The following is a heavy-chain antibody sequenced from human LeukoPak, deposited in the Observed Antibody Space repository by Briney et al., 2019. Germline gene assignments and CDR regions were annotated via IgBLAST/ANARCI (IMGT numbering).Heavy chain of an antibody. Sequence: ASVRVSFKTSGYTFTDYYIHWVRQAPGQGLEWMGWINPKTGRTSFARTFQGRVTLTRDPSITTVYMDMAWLTSDDTAIYFCARADFIDAGPYVIAPWGQGTLVTVSS. D-gene: IGHD3-3*01. J-gene: IGHJ5*02. V-gene: IGHV1-2*02. CDR2: INPKTGRT. CDR3: ARADFIDAGPYVIAP. CDR1: GYTFTDYY.